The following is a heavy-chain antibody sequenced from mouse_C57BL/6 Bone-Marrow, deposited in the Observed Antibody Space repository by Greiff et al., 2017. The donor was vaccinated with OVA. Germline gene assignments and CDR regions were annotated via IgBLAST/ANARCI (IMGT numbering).Heavy chain of an antibody. CDR2: IWWDDDK. V-gene: IGHV8-8*01. CDR3: ARTPFAWFAY. J-gene: IGHJ3*01. CDR1: GFPLSTFGMG. Sequence: QVTLKVSGPGILQPSQTLSLTCSFSGFPLSTFGMGLVWLRQPSGQGLVWLAHIWWDDDKYYNPAMKSRLTISKDTSKNQVFLKIANVDTADTATYYCARTPFAWFAYWGQGTLVTVSA.